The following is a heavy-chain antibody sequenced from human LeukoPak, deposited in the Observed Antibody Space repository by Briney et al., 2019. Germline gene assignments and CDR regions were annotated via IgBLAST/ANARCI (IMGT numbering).Heavy chain of an antibody. Sequence: SETLSLTCTVSRGSISGYSWSWIRQSPGGGLEWIGYIYYSGDTAYNPSLRSRVTMSVDTSKNQFSLQLRPMTTADTAVYYCVRGPYSASISKWFDPWGQGTQVIVSP. CDR2: IYYSGDT. CDR1: RGSISGYS. CDR3: VRGPYSASISKWFDP. J-gene: IGHJ5*02. V-gene: IGHV4-59*01. D-gene: IGHD1-26*01.